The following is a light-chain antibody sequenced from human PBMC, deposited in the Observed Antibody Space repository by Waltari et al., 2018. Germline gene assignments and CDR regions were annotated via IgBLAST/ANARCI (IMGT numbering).Light chain of an antibody. CDR3: QHYVTLPAT. CDR1: QSVSRS. J-gene: IGKJ1*01. V-gene: IGKV3-20*01. CDR2: GTS. Sequence: EIVLTHSPGTMSLSPWDRAPLPYRASQSVSRSLAWYQQKPGQAPRLLIFGTSSRATGIPDRFSGSGSGTDFSLTISRLEPEDFAVYYCQHYVTLPATFGQGTKVEVK.